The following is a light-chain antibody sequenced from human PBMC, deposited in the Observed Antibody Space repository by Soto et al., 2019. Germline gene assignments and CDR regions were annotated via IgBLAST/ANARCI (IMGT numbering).Light chain of an antibody. CDR2: DVS. V-gene: IGLV2-14*03. CDR1: SSDVGGYNY. Sequence: QSVLTQPASVSGSPGQSITVSCTGTSSDVGGYNYVSWYQQHPGKVPKLIISDVSNRHSGVSNRFSGSKSGNTASLIISALQAEDEADYYCSSYTTTNSVVFGGGTKLTVL. CDR3: SSYTTTNSVV. J-gene: IGLJ3*02.